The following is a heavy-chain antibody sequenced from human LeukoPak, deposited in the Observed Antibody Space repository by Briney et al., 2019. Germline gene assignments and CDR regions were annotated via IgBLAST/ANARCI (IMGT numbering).Heavy chain of an antibody. Sequence: ASVKVSCKASGGTFISYAISWVRQAPGQGLEWMGGIIPIFGTANYAQKFQGRVTITADESTSTAYMELSSLRSEDTAVYYCARLSGETYYYDSSGSAWGRGTLVTVSS. V-gene: IGHV1-69*01. CDR1: GGTFISYA. J-gene: IGHJ4*02. CDR3: ARLSGETYYYDSSGSA. D-gene: IGHD3-22*01. CDR2: IIPIFGTA.